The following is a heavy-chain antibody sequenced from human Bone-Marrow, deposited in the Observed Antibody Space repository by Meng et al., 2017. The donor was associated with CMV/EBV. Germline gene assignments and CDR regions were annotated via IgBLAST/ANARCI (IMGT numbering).Heavy chain of an antibody. CDR1: GGSITSSGYY. CDR3: ARGYPLRFLEWFHSGSSWFDP. Sequence: SETLSLTCSVSGGSITSSGYYWGWIRQPPGKGLEWIGEINHSGSTNYNSSLKSRVTISVDTSKNQFSLKLSSVTAADTAVYYCARGYPLRFLEWFHSGSSWFDPWGQGTLVTVSS. D-gene: IGHD3-3*01. J-gene: IGHJ5*02. V-gene: IGHV4-39*07. CDR2: INHSGST.